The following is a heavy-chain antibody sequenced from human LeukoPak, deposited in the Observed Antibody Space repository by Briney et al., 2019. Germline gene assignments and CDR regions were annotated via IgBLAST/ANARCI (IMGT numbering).Heavy chain of an antibody. CDR2: IHYRGTT. CDR3: ARDKFGDFQGFDY. CDR1: GASINSYY. V-gene: IGHV4-59*13. J-gene: IGHJ4*02. Sequence: PSETLSLTCSVSGASINSYYWNWIRQSPEKGLEWLGNIHYRGTTNYNPSLKSRVTLSLDSSKSQFALKVTSVTAADTAVYYCARDKFGDFQGFDYWGQGTRVTVSS. D-gene: IGHD4-17*01.